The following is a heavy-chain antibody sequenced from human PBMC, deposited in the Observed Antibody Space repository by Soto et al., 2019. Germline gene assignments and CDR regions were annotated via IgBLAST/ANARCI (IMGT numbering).Heavy chain of an antibody. CDR2: ISWNSGSI. Sequence: EVPLVESGGGLVQPGRSLRLSCAASGFTFDDYAMHWVRQAPGKGLEWVSGISWNSGSIGYADSVKGRFTISRDNAKNSLYLQMNSLRAEDTALYYCAKDGGSGSWGQGTLVTVSS. V-gene: IGHV3-9*01. J-gene: IGHJ4*02. D-gene: IGHD1-26*01. CDR3: AKDGGSGS. CDR1: GFTFDDYA.